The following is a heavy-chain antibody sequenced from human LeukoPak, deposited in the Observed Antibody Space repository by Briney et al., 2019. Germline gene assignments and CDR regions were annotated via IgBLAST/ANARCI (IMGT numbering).Heavy chain of an antibody. V-gene: IGHV4-34*01. CDR2: INHSGST. D-gene: IGHD3-10*01. J-gene: IGHJ5*02. CDR1: GGFFSGYY. Sequence: SETLSLTCAVYGGFFSGYYWSWIRQPPGKGLEWIGEINHSGSTNYNPSLKSRVTISVDTSKNQFSLKLSSVTAADAAVYYCARGEVLWFGATNWFDPWGQGTLVTVSS. CDR3: ARGEVLWFGATNWFDP.